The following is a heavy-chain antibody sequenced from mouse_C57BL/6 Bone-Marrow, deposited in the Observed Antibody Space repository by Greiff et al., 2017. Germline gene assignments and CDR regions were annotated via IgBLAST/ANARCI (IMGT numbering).Heavy chain of an antibody. CDR1: GYTFTSYW. CDR2: IDPSDSYT. V-gene: IGHV1-59*01. Sequence: QVQLQQPGAELVRPGTSVKLSCKASGYTFTSYWMHWVKQRPGQGLEWIGVIDPSDSYTNYNQKFKGKATLTVDTSSSTAYMQLSSLTSEDTAVYYCARSLLYYGRTPYYFDYWGQGTTLTVSS. CDR3: ARSLLYYGRTPYYFDY. D-gene: IGHD1-1*01. J-gene: IGHJ2*01.